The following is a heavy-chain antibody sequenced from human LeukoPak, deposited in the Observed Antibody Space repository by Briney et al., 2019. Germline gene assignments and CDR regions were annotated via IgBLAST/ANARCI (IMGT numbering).Heavy chain of an antibody. CDR1: TGSFSDYY. CDR2: ISHSGST. V-gene: IGHV4-34*01. D-gene: IGHD3-9*01. J-gene: IGHJ2*01. CDR3: ARGVGYDILTGPGYFDL. Sequence: PSETLSLTCAVYTGSFSDYYWSWLRQPPGMGLEWIGKISHSGSTNYNPSLKSRVSISVDTSKNQFSLKLSSLNAADTAVYYCARGVGYDILTGPGYFDLWGRGTLVTVSS.